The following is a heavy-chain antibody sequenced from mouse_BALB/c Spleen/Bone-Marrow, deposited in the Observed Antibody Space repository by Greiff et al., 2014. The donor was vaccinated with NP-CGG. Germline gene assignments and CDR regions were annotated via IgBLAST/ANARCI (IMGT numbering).Heavy chain of an antibody. CDR1: GYTFTSYW. CDR2: INPSTGYT. V-gene: IGHV1-7*01. Sequence: VQLQQSGAELAKPGASVKMSCKASGYTFTSYWMHWVKQRPGQGLEWIGYINPSTGYTEYNQKFKDKATLTADKSSSTAYMQLSSLTSEDSAVYYCARRNYPAWFAYWGQGTLVTVSA. CDR3: ARRNYPAWFAY. J-gene: IGHJ3*01. D-gene: IGHD2-1*01.